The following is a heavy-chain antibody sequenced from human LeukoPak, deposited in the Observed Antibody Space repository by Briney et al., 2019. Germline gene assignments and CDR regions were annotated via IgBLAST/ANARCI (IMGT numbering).Heavy chain of an antibody. CDR1: AFTVSTTY. V-gene: IGHV3-66*01. CDR2: IYSGGST. CDR3: ARASTSSWYNYFDD. Sequence: GGSLRLSCVASAFTVSTTYMSWVRQAPGKGLEWVSMIYSGGSTYYTDSVKGRFNIPRDKSTNTVFLQMSSLRAEDTAVYYCARASTSSWYNYFDDWGQGTLVTVSS. J-gene: IGHJ4*02. D-gene: IGHD6-13*01.